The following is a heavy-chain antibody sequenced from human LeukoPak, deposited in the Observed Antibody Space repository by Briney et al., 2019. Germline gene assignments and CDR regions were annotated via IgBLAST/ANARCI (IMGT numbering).Heavy chain of an antibody. CDR3: ATLPYYYDSSGSYYFDY. CDR1: GFTFSSYW. Sequence: GGSLRLSCAASGFTFSSYWMHWVRQAPGKGLVWVSRINSDGSSTSYADSVKGRFTISRDNSKNTLYLQMNSPRVEDTAVYYCATLPYYYDSSGSYYFDYWGQGTLVTVSS. CDR2: INSDGSST. V-gene: IGHV3-74*01. D-gene: IGHD3-22*01. J-gene: IGHJ4*02.